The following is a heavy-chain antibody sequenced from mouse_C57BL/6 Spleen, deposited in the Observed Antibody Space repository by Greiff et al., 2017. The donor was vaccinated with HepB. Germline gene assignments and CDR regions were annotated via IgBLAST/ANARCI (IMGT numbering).Heavy chain of an antibody. D-gene: IGHD1-1*01. V-gene: IGHV1-53*01. J-gene: IGHJ2*01. CDR1: GNTFTSYW. CDR3: ARVYYYGSYYFDY. Sequence: QVQLQQPGTELVKPGASVKLSCKASGNTFTSYWMHGVKQRPGQGLEWIGNINPSNGGTNYNEKFKSKATLTVDKSSSTAYMQLSSLTSEDSAVYYCARVYYYGSYYFDYWGQGTTLTVSS. CDR2: INPSNGGT.